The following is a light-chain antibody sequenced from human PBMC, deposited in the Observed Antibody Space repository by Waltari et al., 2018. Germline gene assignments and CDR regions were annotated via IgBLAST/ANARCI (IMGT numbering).Light chain of an antibody. V-gene: IGLV7-43*01. Sequence: QTVVTQEPSLTVSPARTVTLTCASTTGAVGTGYYPTWFQRKPGQAPRPLIEGTVNRHSWTPARCSGSLLGGKAALTLSGVRPEDEADYYCLLYFGGAQPWVFGGGTKLTVL. CDR2: GTV. CDR1: TGAVGTGYY. J-gene: IGLJ3*02. CDR3: LLYFGGAQPWV.